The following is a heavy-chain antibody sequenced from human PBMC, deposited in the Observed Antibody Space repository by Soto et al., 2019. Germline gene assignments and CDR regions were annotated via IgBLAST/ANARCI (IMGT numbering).Heavy chain of an antibody. CDR1: GFSLSTNEVG. CDR3: ARWYYYDSSGHYYHYFDP. Sequence: SGPTLVNPTHSLTLTCTFSGFSLSTNEVGVGWIRQPPGKALEWLALIYGNDDTRYSPSLKTRLTITKDTSKNQVVLTLTTVDPMDTATYYCARWYYYDSSGHYYHYFDPWGQGTLVTVSS. V-gene: IGHV2-5*01. CDR2: IYGNDDT. D-gene: IGHD3-22*01. J-gene: IGHJ5*02.